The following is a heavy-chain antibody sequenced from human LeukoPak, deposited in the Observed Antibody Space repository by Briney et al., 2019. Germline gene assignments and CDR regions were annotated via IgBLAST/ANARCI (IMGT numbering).Heavy chain of an antibody. CDR2: VNLQGST. D-gene: IGHD1-26*01. CDR3: ARGEGERYYVNYFDY. Sequence: SETLSLTCGVSGGSISNTNWWTWVRQPPGKGLEWIGEVNLQGSTNYNPSLKSRVAISVDKSENHISLKLTSVTAADTAVYYCARGEGERYYVNYFDYWGHGILVTVSS. CDR1: GGSISNTNW. J-gene: IGHJ4*03. V-gene: IGHV4-4*02.